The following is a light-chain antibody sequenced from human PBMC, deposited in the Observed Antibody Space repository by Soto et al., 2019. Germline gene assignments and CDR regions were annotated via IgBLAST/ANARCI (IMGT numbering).Light chain of an antibody. CDR3: QTYNSVPRT. J-gene: IGKJ1*01. V-gene: IGKV1-27*01. CDR2: ATS. CDR1: QDISNY. Sequence: DIQMTQSPSSLSASVGDRVSITCRSSQDISNYLAWYQQKPGKVPKLLIYATSSLPSGVPSRFSGSGSGTDFTLTISSLQPEDVATYFCQTYNSVPRTFGQGTRVEIK.